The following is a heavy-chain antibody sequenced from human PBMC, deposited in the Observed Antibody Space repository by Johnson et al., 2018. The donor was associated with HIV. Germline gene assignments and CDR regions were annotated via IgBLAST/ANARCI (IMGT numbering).Heavy chain of an antibody. D-gene: IGHD5-18*01. Sequence: QVQLVESGGGVVQPGGSLRLSCAASGFTFSSYGMHWVRQAPGKGLEWVAFIRYDGSNKYYADSVKGRFTISRDNSKNTLYLQMNSLRPEDTAVYYCARDGRDLVTRGGFDVWGPGTVVTVSS. CDR3: ARDGRDLVTRGGFDV. J-gene: IGHJ3*01. V-gene: IGHV3-30*02. CDR1: GFTFSSYG. CDR2: IRYDGSNK.